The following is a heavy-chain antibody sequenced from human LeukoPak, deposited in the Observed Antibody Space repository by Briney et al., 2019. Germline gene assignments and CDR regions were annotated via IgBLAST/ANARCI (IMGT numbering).Heavy chain of an antibody. D-gene: IGHD2-2*02. CDR2: INHSGRT. CDR1: GGSFSGYY. Sequence: SETLSLTCAVYGGSFSGYYWSWIRQPPGKGLEWIGEINHSGRTNYNPSLKSRVTISVDTSKNQFSLKLSSVTAADTAVYYCARGGYCSSTSCYMAVWFDPWGQGTLVTVSS. J-gene: IGHJ5*02. CDR3: ARGGYCSSTSCYMAVWFDP. V-gene: IGHV4-34*01.